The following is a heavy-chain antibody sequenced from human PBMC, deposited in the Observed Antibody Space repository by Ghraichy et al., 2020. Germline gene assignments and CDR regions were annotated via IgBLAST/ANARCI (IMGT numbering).Heavy chain of an antibody. Sequence: GGSLGLSCAASGFTFRDFGMHWVRQAPGKGLEWVAVIWYDGTTKYYADSVKGRFTISRDNSRNTLYLQMHSLRAEDTAVYYCAKDGRFAGDAFDIWGQGTMVTVSS. CDR1: GFTFRDFG. J-gene: IGHJ3*02. CDR3: AKDGRFAGDAFDI. V-gene: IGHV3-33*06. D-gene: IGHD3-16*01. CDR2: IWYDGTTK.